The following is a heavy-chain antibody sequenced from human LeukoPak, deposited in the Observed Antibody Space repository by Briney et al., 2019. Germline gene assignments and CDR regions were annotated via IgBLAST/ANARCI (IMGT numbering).Heavy chain of an antibody. CDR2: IYYSGST. J-gene: IGHJ5*02. CDR1: GGSISNYY. V-gene: IGHV4-59*01. CDR3: ATSWFGEFSWFDP. D-gene: IGHD3-10*01. Sequence: SETLSLTCTVSGGSISNYYWSWTRQPPGKGLEWIGYIYYSGSTNYNPSLKSRVTISLDTSKNQFSLKLSSVTAADTAVYYCATSWFGEFSWFDPWGQGTLVTVSS.